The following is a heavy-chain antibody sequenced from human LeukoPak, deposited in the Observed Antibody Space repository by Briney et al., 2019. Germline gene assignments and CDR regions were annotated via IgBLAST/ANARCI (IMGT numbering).Heavy chain of an antibody. CDR1: GFTFSSYA. V-gene: IGHV3-23*01. J-gene: IGHJ4*02. Sequence: GGSLRLSCAASGFTFSSYAMSWVRQAPGKGLEWVSAISGSGGSTYYADSVKGRFTISRDNSKNTLYLQMNSLRAEDTAVYYCAKVLVPMVRAPNLYYFDYWGQGTLVTVSS. CDR2: ISGSGGST. CDR3: AKVLVPMVRAPNLYYFDY. D-gene: IGHD3-10*01.